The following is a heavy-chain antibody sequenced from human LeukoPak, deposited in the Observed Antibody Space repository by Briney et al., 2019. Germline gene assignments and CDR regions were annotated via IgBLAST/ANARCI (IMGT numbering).Heavy chain of an antibody. CDR1: GGSFGGYY. V-gene: IGHV4-34*01. D-gene: IGHD5-12*01. Sequence: SETLSLTCAVYGGSFGGYYWSWIRQPPGKGLEWMGEINHRGSTNYNPSLKSRVTISVHTSKNQFSLKLSSVTAADTAVYYCARGHLDIVATRFDPWGQRTLVTVSS. CDR3: ARGHLDIVATRFDP. CDR2: INHRGST. J-gene: IGHJ5*02.